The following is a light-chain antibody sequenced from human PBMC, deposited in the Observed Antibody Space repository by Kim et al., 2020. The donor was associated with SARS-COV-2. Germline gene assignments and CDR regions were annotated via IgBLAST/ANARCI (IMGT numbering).Light chain of an antibody. Sequence: PGQTARITCCGDALPNQYAYWLQQKPGQAPVLVIYEDTERPSGIPERFSGSTSGTTVTLTISGVQAEDEADYYCQSSDSSDTFWVFGGGTQLTVL. CDR2: EDT. J-gene: IGLJ3*02. CDR3: QSSDSSDTFWV. V-gene: IGLV3-25*03. CDR1: ALPNQY.